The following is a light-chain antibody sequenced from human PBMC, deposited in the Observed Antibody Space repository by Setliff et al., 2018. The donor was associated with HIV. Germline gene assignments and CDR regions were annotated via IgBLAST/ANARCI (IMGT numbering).Light chain of an antibody. CDR3: SSYASNRARV. CDR1: SSDVGRYNY. Sequence: QSALAQPPSASGSPGQSVTISCTGTSSDVGRYNYVSWYQQHPGKAPKLIIYEVSKRPSGVPDRFSGSKSGNTASLTVSGLQAEDEADYYCSSYASNRARVFGTGTKVTVL. V-gene: IGLV2-8*01. CDR2: EVS. J-gene: IGLJ1*01.